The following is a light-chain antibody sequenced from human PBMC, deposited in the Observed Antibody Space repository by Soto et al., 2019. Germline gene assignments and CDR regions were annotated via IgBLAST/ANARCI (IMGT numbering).Light chain of an antibody. CDR2: DAS. CDR1: QSISRW. J-gene: IGKJ2*01. V-gene: IGKV1-5*01. Sequence: DIQMTQSPSTLSASVGDRVTITCRASQSISRWLAWYQQKPGKAPKLLIYDASTLESGVPSRFSGSGSGTEFTLAISSLQPDDFATYYCQQSDHSPMYTSGQGTDLEIK. CDR3: QQSDHSPMYT.